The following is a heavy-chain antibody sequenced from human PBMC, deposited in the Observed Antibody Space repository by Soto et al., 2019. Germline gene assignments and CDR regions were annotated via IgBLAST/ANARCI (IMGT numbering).Heavy chain of an antibody. J-gene: IGHJ3*02. CDR1: GFTFSSYG. CDR3: AKGKVVPGIDAFDI. V-gene: IGHV3-30*18. D-gene: IGHD2-2*01. CDR2: ISYDGSNK. Sequence: QVQLVESGGGVVQPGRSLRLSCAASGFTFSSYGMHWVRQAPGKGLEWVAVISYDGSNKYYADSVKGRFTISRDNSKNTLYLQMNSLRAEDTAVYCCAKGKVVPGIDAFDIWGQGTMVTVSS.